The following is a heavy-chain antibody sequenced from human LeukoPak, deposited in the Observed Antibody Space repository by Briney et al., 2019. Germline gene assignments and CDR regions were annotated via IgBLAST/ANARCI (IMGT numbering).Heavy chain of an antibody. V-gene: IGHV3-30*02. J-gene: IGHJ4*02. CDR1: GFTFSTNI. CDR3: AKDLHGSGSFDY. CDR2: IWSDASIK. D-gene: IGHD3-10*01. Sequence: GGSLRLSCATSGFTFSTNIMHWVRQAPGKGLEWVAAIWSDASIKYYAESVKDRFFISTYNSRNSLYLELSRLRAEDTALYYCAKDLHGSGSFDYWGQGTLVTVSS.